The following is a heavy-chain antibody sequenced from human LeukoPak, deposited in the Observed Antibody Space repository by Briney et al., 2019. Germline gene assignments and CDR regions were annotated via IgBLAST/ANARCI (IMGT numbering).Heavy chain of an antibody. CDR1: GFTFSSYA. J-gene: IGHJ4*02. V-gene: IGHV3-23*01. D-gene: IGHD3-10*01. Sequence: PGGSLRLSCAASGFTFSSYAMSWVRQAPGKGLEWVSAISGSGGSTYYADSVKGRFTISRDNSKNTLYLQMNSLRAEDTAVYYCATMVRGVIIRPKGFDYWGQGTLVTVSS. CDR3: ATMVRGVIIRPKGFDY. CDR2: ISGSGGST.